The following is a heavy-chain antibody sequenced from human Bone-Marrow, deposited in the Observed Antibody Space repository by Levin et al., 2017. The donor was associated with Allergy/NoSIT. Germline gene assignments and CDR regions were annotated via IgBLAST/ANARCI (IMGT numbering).Heavy chain of an antibody. CDR3: ARNKDYGGNGYYYYGMDV. CDR1: GFTFTDYA. D-gene: IGHD4-23*01. V-gene: IGHV3-9*01. Sequence: LSLTCAASGFTFTDYAIHWIRQAPGRGLEWVSGVSWNSGTIGYADSVKGRFTISRDNAKTSLYLQMNSLRTEDTALYFCARNKDYGGNGYYYYGMDVWGQGTTVTVSS. J-gene: IGHJ6*02. CDR2: VSWNSGTI.